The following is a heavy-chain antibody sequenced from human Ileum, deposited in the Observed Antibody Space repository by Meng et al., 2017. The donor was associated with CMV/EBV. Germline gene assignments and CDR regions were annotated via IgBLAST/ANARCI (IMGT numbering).Heavy chain of an antibody. CDR1: GFDFGAYA. CDR3: AKDLGRCSSTSCSKPARYYGMDV. Sequence: GGSLRLSCAASGFDFGAYAVHWVRHAPGEGLEWVAFIRYDGSYKFYADSVKGRFTISRDNSRNTLFLQMNSLSAEDTGLYYCAKDLGRCSSTSCSKPARYYGMDVWGQGTTVTVSS. V-gene: IGHV3-30*02. CDR2: IRYDGSYK. D-gene: IGHD2-2*01. J-gene: IGHJ6*02.